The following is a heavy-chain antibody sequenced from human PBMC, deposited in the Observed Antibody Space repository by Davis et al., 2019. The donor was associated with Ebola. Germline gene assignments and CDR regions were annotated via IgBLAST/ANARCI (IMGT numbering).Heavy chain of an antibody. CDR3: ARRMYYDFWSGYPYDAFDI. CDR2: ISQSGST. Sequence: SETLSLTCAVSGDSISSSNWWSWVRQPPGKGLEWIGEISQSGSTNYNPSLKSRVTISVDKSKNQFSLKLSSVTAADTAVYYCARRMYYDFWSGYPYDAFDIWGQGTMVTVSS. J-gene: IGHJ3*02. CDR1: GDSISSSNW. D-gene: IGHD3-3*01. V-gene: IGHV4-4*02.